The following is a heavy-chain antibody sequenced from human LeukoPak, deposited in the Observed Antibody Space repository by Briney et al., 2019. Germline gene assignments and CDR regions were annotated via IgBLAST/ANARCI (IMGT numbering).Heavy chain of an antibody. V-gene: IGHV1-2*02. CDR1: GYTFTGYY. CDR2: INPNSGGT. CDR3: ARDRGMAAGDDP. D-gene: IGHD6-13*01. J-gene: IGHJ5*02. Sequence: ASVKVSCTASGYTFTGYYMHWVRQAPGQGLEWMGWINPNSGGTNYAQKFQGRVTITADKSTSTAYMELSSLRSEDTAVYYCARDRGMAAGDDPWGQGTLVTVSS.